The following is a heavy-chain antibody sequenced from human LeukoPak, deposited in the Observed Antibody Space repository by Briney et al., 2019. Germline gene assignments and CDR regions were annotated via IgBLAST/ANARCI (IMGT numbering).Heavy chain of an antibody. CDR3: ARIEDVTRGYNHAYYFDY. V-gene: IGHV1-69*05. Sequence: GSSVKVSCKASGGTFSSYAISWVRQAPGQGLEWMGGIIPIFGTANYAQKFQGRVTMTTDTSTSTAYMELRSLRSDDTAVYYCARIEDVTRGYNHAYYFDYWGQGTLVTVSS. CDR2: IIPIFGTA. CDR1: GGTFSSYA. D-gene: IGHD5-18*01. J-gene: IGHJ4*02.